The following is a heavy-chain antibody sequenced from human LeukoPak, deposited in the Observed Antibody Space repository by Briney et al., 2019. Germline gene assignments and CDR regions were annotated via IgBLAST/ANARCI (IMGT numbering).Heavy chain of an antibody. CDR3: ARVRSYDYVVYYYYGMDV. J-gene: IGHJ6*02. CDR2: ISSSGSTI. V-gene: IGHV3-48*04. Sequence: AGGSLRLSCAASGFTFSSYSMNWVRQAPGKGLEWVSYISSSGSTIYYADSVKGRFTISRDNAKNSLYLQMNSLRAEDTAVYYCARVRSYDYVVYYYYGMDVWGQGTTVTVSS. D-gene: IGHD4-17*01. CDR1: GFTFSSYS.